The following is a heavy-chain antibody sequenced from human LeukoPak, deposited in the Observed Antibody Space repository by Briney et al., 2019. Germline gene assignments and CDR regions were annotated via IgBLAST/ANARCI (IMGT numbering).Heavy chain of an antibody. Sequence: SVKVSCKASGGTFSSYAISWVRQAPGQGLEWMGGIIPIFGTANYAQKFQGRVTITADESTSTAYMELRSLRSDDTAVYYCARDNVPGYFDSWGQGTLVTVSS. CDR3: ARDNVPGYFDS. J-gene: IGHJ4*02. D-gene: IGHD2-8*01. V-gene: IGHV1-69*01. CDR1: GGTFSSYA. CDR2: IIPIFGTA.